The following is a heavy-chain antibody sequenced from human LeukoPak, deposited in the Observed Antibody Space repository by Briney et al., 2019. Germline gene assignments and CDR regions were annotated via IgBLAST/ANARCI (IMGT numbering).Heavy chain of an antibody. V-gene: IGHV3-7*01. D-gene: IGHD2-15*01. Sequence: GGSLRLSCAASRFTLSNYWMSWVRQAPGKGLEWVANIKQDGSETYYVDSVKGRFTISRDNAKNSLYLQMNSLRAEDTAVYYCARDQYCSGGSCYWSAAFDIWGQGTMVTVSS. CDR3: ARDQYCSGGSCYWSAAFDI. CDR2: IKQDGSET. CDR1: RFTLSNYW. J-gene: IGHJ3*02.